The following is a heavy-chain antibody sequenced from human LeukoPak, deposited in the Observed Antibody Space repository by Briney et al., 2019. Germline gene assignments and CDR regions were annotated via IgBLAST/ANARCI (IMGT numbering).Heavy chain of an antibody. J-gene: IGHJ4*02. V-gene: IGHV4-39*01. Sequence: SETLSLTCTVSGGSISSSSYYWGWIRQPPGKGLEWIGSIYYSGSTYYNPSLKSRVTISVDTSKNQFSLKLSSVTAADTAVYYCARQTGYSSGWHFDYWGQGTLVTVSS. CDR1: GGSISSSSYY. D-gene: IGHD6-25*01. CDR3: ARQTGYSSGWHFDY. CDR2: IYYSGST.